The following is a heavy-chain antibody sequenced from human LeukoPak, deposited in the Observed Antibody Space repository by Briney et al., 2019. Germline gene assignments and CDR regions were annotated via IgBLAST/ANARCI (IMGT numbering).Heavy chain of an antibody. D-gene: IGHD6-19*01. CDR2: IKQDGREK. CDR3: VGGYGWLPDY. Sequence: GGSLRLSCAASGSTLSEFWMNWVRQAPGKGLEWVANIKQDGREKSYVDSVKGRFTISRDNAKNSAYLQMNNLGVDDTAVYYCVGGYGWLPDYWGQGTLVTVSS. J-gene: IGHJ4*02. V-gene: IGHV3-7*04. CDR1: GSTLSEFW.